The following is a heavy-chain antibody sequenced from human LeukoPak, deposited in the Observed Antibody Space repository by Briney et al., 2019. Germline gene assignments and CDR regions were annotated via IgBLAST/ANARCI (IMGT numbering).Heavy chain of an antibody. J-gene: IGHJ6*03. CDR3: ARADYDYGAPYYYYYMDV. D-gene: IGHD4-17*01. CDR1: GYTFTSYY. V-gene: IGHV1-8*03. Sequence: GASVKVSCKASGYTFTSYYMHWVRQATGQGLEWMGWMNPNSGNTGYAQKFQGRVTITADESTSTAYMELSSLRSEDTAVYYCARADYDYGAPYYYYYMDVWGKGTTVTVSS. CDR2: MNPNSGNT.